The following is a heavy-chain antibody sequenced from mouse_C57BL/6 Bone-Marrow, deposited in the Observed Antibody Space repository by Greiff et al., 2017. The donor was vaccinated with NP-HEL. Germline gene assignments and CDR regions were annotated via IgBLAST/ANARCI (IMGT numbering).Heavy chain of an antibody. J-gene: IGHJ1*03. V-gene: IGHV3-8*01. CDR2: ISYSGST. Sequence: EVQLQESGPGLAKPSQTLSLTCSVTGYSITSDYWNWIRKFPGNKLEYMGYISYSGSTYYNPSLKSRISITRDTSKNQYYLQLNSVTTEDTATYYCARRFTTVVEGDWYFDVWGTGTTVTVSS. D-gene: IGHD1-1*01. CDR1: GYSITSDY. CDR3: ARRFTTVVEGDWYFDV.